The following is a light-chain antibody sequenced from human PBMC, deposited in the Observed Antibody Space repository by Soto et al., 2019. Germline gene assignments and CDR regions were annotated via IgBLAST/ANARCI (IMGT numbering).Light chain of an antibody. V-gene: IGKV3-20*01. CDR2: QTS. Sequence: EIVLTQSPETLNTFPGDRVSILCWTSQYINTRLAWYQHRPGQAPRLLIYQTSIRATGIPDRFSCSGSGTDFTLSIIRLEPEDFAVYYCQQYGSSGTFGQGTKVDI. CDR1: QYINTR. CDR3: QQYGSSGT. J-gene: IGKJ1*01.